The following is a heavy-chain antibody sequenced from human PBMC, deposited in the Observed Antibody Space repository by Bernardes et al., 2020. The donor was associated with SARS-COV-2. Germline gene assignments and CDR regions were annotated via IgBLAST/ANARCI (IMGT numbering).Heavy chain of an antibody. CDR2: IYYTGST. Sequence: GSLRLSCGASGLTFSEAGMSWVRQAPGKGLEWIGYIYYTGSTNYYPSLKSRVPMSIGTCKTQFPLKLSSVTAADTAVYYCARHPPREWAILGEFDYWGQGTLVTVA. CDR3: ARHPPREWAILGEFDY. J-gene: IGHJ4*02. D-gene: IGHD1-26*01. CDR1: GLTFSEAG. V-gene: IGHV4-59*08.